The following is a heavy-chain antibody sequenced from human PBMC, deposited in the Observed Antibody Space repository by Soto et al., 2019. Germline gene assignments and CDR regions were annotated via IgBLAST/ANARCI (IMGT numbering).Heavy chain of an antibody. J-gene: IGHJ6*02. V-gene: IGHV3-23*01. CDR3: AHRTRYWRDYYYYGMDV. CDR2: ISGSGGST. Sequence: GGSLRLSCAASGFTFSSYAMSWVRQAPGKGLEWVSAISGSGGSTYYADSVKGRFTISRDNSKNTLYLQMNSLRAEDTAVYYCAHRTRYWRDYYYYGMDVWGQGTTVTVSS. D-gene: IGHD2-15*01. CDR1: GFTFSSYA.